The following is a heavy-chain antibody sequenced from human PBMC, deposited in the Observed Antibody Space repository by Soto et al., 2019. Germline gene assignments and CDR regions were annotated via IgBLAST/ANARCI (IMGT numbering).Heavy chain of an antibody. CDR3: ARWIRSLNYDY. Sequence: QVQLVESGGGVVQPGTSLRLSCAASGFTFSTYGMHWVRQAPGKGLEWVASIHHDGCNTYYADTAKGRFTVSKDNSKNTLFLQMDSLRVGDTAVYFCARWIRSLNYDYWGQGTLLIVSS. D-gene: IGHD2-2*03. CDR2: IHHDGCNT. J-gene: IGHJ4*02. V-gene: IGHV3-33*01. CDR1: GFTFSTYG.